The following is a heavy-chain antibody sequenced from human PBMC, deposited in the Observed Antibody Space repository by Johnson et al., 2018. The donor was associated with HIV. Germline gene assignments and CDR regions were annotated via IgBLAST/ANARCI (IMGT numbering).Heavy chain of an antibody. J-gene: IGHJ3*02. CDR2: ISYDGSNK. V-gene: IGHV3-30*04. D-gene: IGHD2-15*01. CDR1: GFTFASSA. CDR3: ARDEPIVVVVAAIGDAFDI. Sequence: QVQLVESGGGVVRPGGSLRLSCAVSGFTFASSAMSWVRQAPGKGLEWVAVISYDGSNKYYADSVKGRFTISRDNSKNTLYLQMTSLRAEDTAVYYCARDEPIVVVVAAIGDAFDIWGQGTMVTVSS.